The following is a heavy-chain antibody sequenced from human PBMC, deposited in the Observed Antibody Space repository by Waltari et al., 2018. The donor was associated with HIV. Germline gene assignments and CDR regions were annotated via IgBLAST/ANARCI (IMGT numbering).Heavy chain of an antibody. D-gene: IGHD2-21*02. J-gene: IGHJ4*02. CDR2: ISNDGSHT. CDR1: GFTFRTFG. CDR3: AKGGAPTCGGDCTYPIDF. Sequence: QVNLEESGGGVVQPGRSLRLSCAASGFTFRTFGMHWFRPAPGEGLEWVAAISNDGSHTYYTDSVKGRFTISRDDSKNTLFLQMSSLGPEDTAVYFCAKGGAPTCGGDCTYPIDFWGRGTLVTVSS. V-gene: IGHV3-30*18.